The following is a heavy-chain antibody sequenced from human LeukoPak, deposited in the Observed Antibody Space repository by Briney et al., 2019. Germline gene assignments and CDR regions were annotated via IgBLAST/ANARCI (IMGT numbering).Heavy chain of an antibody. Sequence: SETLSLTCTVSGDSITSDRFWSWIRQPPGKGLEWIGYIYYSGSTNYNPSLKSRVTISVDTSKNQFSLKLSSVTAADTAVYYCARYSAIVATPFDAFDIWGQGTMVTVSS. CDR2: IYYSGST. CDR1: GDSITSDRF. V-gene: IGHV4-59*08. J-gene: IGHJ3*02. CDR3: ARYSAIVATPFDAFDI. D-gene: IGHD5-12*01.